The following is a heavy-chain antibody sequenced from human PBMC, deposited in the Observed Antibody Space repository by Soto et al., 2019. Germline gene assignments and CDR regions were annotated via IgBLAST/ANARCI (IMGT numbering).Heavy chain of an antibody. CDR1: RYTFISYD. V-gene: IGHV1-8*01. D-gene: IGHD2-21*01. Sequence: ASVKVSCKASRYTFISYDINGVRQATGRGLEWMGWMNPNSGNTGYAQKFQGRITMTRNTSINTAYMELSSLRSEDTAEYYCAGGQEVWWKAGPLGIPDLDVGGQGTRVTVSS. CDR3: AGGQEVWWKAGPLGIPDLDV. J-gene: IGHJ6*02. CDR2: MNPNSGNT.